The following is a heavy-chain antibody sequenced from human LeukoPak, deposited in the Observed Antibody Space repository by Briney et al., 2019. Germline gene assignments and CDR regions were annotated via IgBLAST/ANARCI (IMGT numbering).Heavy chain of an antibody. CDR2: IHSGGAT. CDR1: GFPVXNNY. Sequence: PGGSLRLSCAASGFPVXNNYXXWXXXAXGXGLXWVXXIHSGGATYYADSVKGRFTISRDNSKNTLYLQMNTLRAEDTAVYYRARGRGYGAYDWNDYWGQGTLVTVSS. V-gene: IGHV3-53*01. J-gene: IGHJ4*02. CDR3: ARGRGYGAYDWNDY. D-gene: IGHD5-12*01.